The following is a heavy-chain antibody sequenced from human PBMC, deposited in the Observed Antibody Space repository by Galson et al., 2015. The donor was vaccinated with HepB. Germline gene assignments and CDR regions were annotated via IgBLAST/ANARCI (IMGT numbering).Heavy chain of an antibody. D-gene: IGHD3-10*01. CDR2: AYHSGGT. J-gene: IGHJ4*02. Sequence: SETLSLTCAVSGDSISNARWWRWVRQPPGEGLEWIGEAYHSGGTNYRPSLKSRVTISVDKSKNQFSLKLTSVTAADTAVYYCARAKEGRGYFDYWGQGTLVTVSS. CDR3: ARAKEGRGYFDY. CDR1: GDSISNARW. V-gene: IGHV4-4*02.